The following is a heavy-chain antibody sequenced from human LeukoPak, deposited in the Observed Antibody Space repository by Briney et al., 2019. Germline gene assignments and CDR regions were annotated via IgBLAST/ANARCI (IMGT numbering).Heavy chain of an antibody. V-gene: IGHV1-69*04. CDR2: IIPILGIA. CDR1: GGTFSSYA. Sequence: ASVKVSSKASGGTFSSYAISWVRQAPGQGLEWMGRIIPILGIANYAQKFQGRVTITADKSTSTAYMELSSLRSEDTAVYYCARAPGGSDRSQDHWGQGTLVTVSS. D-gene: IGHD3-16*01. CDR3: ARAPGGSDRSQDH. J-gene: IGHJ4*02.